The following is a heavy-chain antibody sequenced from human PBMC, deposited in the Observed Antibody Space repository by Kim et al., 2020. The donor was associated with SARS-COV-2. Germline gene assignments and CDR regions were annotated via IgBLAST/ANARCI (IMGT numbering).Heavy chain of an antibody. CDR1: GFNFGSYW. CDR3: ARENCYGTGSCFDY. Sequence: GGSLRLSCAVSGFNFGSYWMSWVRQVPGKGLEWVGHINEDGSEKNFLDSVKGRFTISGDYSKNSLYLQMNSLRAEDTAVYYCARENCYGTGSCFDYWGQGTLVTVSS. D-gene: IGHD3-10*01. J-gene: IGHJ4*02. CDR2: INEDGSEK. V-gene: IGHV3-7*01.